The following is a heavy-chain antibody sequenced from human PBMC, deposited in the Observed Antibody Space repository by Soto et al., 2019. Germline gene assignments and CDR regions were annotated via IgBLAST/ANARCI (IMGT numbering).Heavy chain of an antibody. J-gene: IGHJ3*02. CDR2: IIPIFGTA. CDR1: GGTFSSYA. V-gene: IGHV1-69*13. Sequence: SVNVSCKASGGTFSSYAISWVRQAPGQGLEWMGGIIPIFGTANYAQKFQGRVTITADESTSTAYMELSSLRSEDTAVYYCASPHYDFWSGYYKGANDAFDIWGQGTMVTVSS. D-gene: IGHD3-3*01. CDR3: ASPHYDFWSGYYKGANDAFDI.